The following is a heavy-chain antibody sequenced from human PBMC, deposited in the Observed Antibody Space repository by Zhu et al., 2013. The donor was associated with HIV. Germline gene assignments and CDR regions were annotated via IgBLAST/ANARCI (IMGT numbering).Heavy chain of an antibody. CDR3: AKSFEYCTNGVCTYFDY. V-gene: IGHV1-69*01. D-gene: IGHD2-8*01. CDR2: IIPIFGTA. CDR1: GGTFSSYA. Sequence: QVQLVQSGAEVKKPGSSVKVSCKASGGTFSSYAISWVRQAPGQGLEWMGGIIPIFGTANYAQKFQGRVTITADESTSTAYMELSSLRSEDTAVYYCAKSFEYCTNGVCTYFDYWGQGTLVTVSS. J-gene: IGHJ4*02.